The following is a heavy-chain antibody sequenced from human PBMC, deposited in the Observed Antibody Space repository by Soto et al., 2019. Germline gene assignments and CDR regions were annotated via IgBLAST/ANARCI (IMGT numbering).Heavy chain of an antibody. CDR3: AKFDSSGYYYAFDI. D-gene: IGHD3-22*01. Sequence: SLKISCAASGFTFDDYAMHWVRQAPGKGLEWVSGISWNSGSIGYADSVKGRFTISRDNAKNSLYLQMNSLRAEDTALYYCAKFDSSGYYYAFDIWGQGTMVTVSS. CDR1: GFTFDDYA. J-gene: IGHJ3*02. V-gene: IGHV3-9*01. CDR2: ISWNSGSI.